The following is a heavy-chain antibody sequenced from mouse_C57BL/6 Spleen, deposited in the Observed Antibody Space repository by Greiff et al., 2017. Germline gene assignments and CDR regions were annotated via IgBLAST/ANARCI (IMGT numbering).Heavy chain of an antibody. J-gene: IGHJ4*01. CDR3: ARVYHGAMDY. D-gene: IGHD2-1*01. CDR1: GFTFSSYA. Sequence: EVKLVESGGGLVKPGGSLKLSCAASGFTFSSYAMSWVRQTPEKRLEWVATISDGGSYTYYPDNVKGRFTISRDNAKNNLYLQMSHLKSEDTAMYYCARVYHGAMDYWGQGTSVTVSS. V-gene: IGHV5-4*03. CDR2: ISDGGSYT.